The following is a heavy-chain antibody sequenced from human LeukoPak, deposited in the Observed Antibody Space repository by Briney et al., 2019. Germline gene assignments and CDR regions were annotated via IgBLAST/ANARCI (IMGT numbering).Heavy chain of an antibody. CDR1: GFTFSLEA. J-gene: IGHJ4*02. Sequence: GGSLRLSCAASGFTFSLEAMSWVRQAPGKGLEWISSMSGTGDNTHYADSVKDRFTISRDNSKNTLYLQMNSLRAEDTAVYYCANPGGVDYWGQGTLVTVSP. V-gene: IGHV3-23*01. CDR3: ANPGGVDY. CDR2: MSGTGDNT. D-gene: IGHD3-10*01.